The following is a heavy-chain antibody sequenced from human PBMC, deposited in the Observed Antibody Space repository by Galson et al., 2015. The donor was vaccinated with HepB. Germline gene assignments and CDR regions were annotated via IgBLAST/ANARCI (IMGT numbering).Heavy chain of an antibody. V-gene: IGHV5-51*03. CDR1: GHSFTSYW. CDR3: ATHDVANFYRLDF. Sequence: QSVAEVTKPGKSLTISCTTSGHSFTSYWIAWVRQLPGKGLEWMGIIYPRDSDTRYSPSFQGQVTISADKSTTTAYLQWSSLKASDTALYYCATHDVANFYRLDFWGQGTLFTVSS. D-gene: IGHD4/OR15-4a*01. CDR2: IYPRDSDT. J-gene: IGHJ4*02.